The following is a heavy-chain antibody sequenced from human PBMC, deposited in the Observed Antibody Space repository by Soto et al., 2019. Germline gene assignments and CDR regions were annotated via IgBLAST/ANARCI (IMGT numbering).Heavy chain of an antibody. CDR1: VFNCSNYS. J-gene: IGHJ3*02. CDR2: IGGGNGDT. Sequence: AGGLRLSCAASVFNCSNYSESWVRQEDGKGLEWVSGIGGGNGDTYYADSVKGRFTISRDNSKSTLSLQMNGLRAEDTAVYYCAKDRMNHNSVWDPFEIWGHGTMV. D-gene: IGHD2-15*01. CDR3: AKDRMNHNSVWDPFEI. V-gene: IGHV3-23*01.